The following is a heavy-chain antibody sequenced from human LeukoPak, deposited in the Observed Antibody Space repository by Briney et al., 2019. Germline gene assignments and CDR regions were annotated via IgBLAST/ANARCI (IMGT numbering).Heavy chain of an antibody. CDR1: GYTFTSYY. CDR3: ASSSDIVVVPAAIGY. J-gene: IGHJ4*02. Sequence: SVKVSCKASGYTFTSYYMHWVRQAPGQGLEWMGIINPSGGSTSYAQKFQGRVTMTRDTSTSTVYMELSSLRSEDTAVYYCASSSDIVVVPAAIGYWGQGTLVTVSS. D-gene: IGHD2-2*01. CDR2: INPSGGST. V-gene: IGHV1-46*03.